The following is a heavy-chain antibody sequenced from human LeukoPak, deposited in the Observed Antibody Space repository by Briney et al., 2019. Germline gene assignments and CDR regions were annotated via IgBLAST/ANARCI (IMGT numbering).Heavy chain of an antibody. J-gene: IGHJ4*02. CDR1: GFTFSDHY. V-gene: IGHV3-11*01. D-gene: IGHD2-21*01. CDR3: TRYGDPGNKVDY. Sequence: GGSLRLSCAASGFTFSDHYMSWIRQAPGKGLEWLSHISISGGTSYNADSVKGRFTISRDNGKSTLYLQMNSLRVEDTAVYYCTRYGDPGNKVDYWREGTVVCVPS. CDR2: ISISGGTS.